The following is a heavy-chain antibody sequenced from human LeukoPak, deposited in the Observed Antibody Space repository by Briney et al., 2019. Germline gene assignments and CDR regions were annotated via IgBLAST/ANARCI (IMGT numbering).Heavy chain of an antibody. J-gene: IGHJ5*02. V-gene: IGHV4-34*01. CDR2: INHSGST. Sequence: PSETLSLTCAVYGGSFSGYYWSWIRQPPGKGLEWIGEINHSGSTNYNPSLKSRVTISVGTSKNQFSMKLSSVTAADTAVYYCARLVPSCSSTSCYPYANWFDPWGQGTLVTVSS. CDR1: GGSFSGYY. CDR3: ARLVPSCSSTSCYPYANWFDP. D-gene: IGHD2-2*01.